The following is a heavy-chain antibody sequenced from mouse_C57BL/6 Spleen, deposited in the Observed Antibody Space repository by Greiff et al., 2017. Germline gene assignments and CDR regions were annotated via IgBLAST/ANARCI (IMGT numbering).Heavy chain of an antibody. CDR1: GYAFSSYW. CDR2: IYPGDGDT. Sequence: QVQLKESGAELVKPGASVKISCKASGYAFSSYWMNWVKQRPGKGLEWIGQIYPGDGDTNYNGKCKGKATLTADKSSSTAYMQLSSLTSEDSAVYFCARGDWFAYWGQGTLVTVSA. V-gene: IGHV1-80*01. CDR3: ARGDWFAY. J-gene: IGHJ3*01.